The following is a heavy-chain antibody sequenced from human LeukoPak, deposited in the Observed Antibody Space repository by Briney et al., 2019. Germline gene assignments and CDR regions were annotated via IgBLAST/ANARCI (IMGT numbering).Heavy chain of an antibody. CDR3: ARDRRAYSGYDWLFDY. J-gene: IGHJ4*02. D-gene: IGHD5-12*01. Sequence: GGSLRLSCAASGFTFSNYAMHCVRQTPGKGLEWLAVIAYDASNELYADSVKGRFDLSRDNSKNTLYLQMNSLRTEDTAVYYCARDRRAYSGYDWLFDYWGQGILVAVSS. CDR2: IAYDASNE. CDR1: GFTFSNYA. V-gene: IGHV3-30*09.